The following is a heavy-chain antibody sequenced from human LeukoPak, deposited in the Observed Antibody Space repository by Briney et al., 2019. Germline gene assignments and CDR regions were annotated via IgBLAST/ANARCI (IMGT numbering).Heavy chain of an antibody. CDR1: GYSFSTYW. CDR3: ARLLIVGAHSGHYYFDC. J-gene: IGHJ4*02. Sequence: GESLKISCKGSGYSFSTYWIGWVRQMPGKGLEWMGIIYPGDSDTRYSPSFQGQVTISVDKSISTAYLQWSSLKASDTAMYYCARLLIVGAHSGHYYFDCWGQGTLVTVSS. CDR2: IYPGDSDT. V-gene: IGHV5-51*01. D-gene: IGHD1-26*01.